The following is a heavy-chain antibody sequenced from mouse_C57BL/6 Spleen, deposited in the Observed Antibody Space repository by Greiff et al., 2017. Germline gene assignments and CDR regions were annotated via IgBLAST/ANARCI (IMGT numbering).Heavy chain of an antibody. J-gene: IGHJ2*01. CDR1: GFTFSDYG. Sequence: EVKLVESGGGLVKPGGSLKLSCAASGFTFSDYGMHWVRQAPEKGLEWVAYISSGSSTIYYADKVKGRFTLSRDNAKNTLFLQMTSLRSEDTAMYYCARSYGSSYFDYWGQGTTLTVSS. CDR3: ARSYGSSYFDY. D-gene: IGHD1-1*01. V-gene: IGHV5-17*01. CDR2: ISSGSSTI.